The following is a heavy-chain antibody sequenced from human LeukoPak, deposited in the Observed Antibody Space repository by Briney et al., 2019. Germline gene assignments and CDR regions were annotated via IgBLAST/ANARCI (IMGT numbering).Heavy chain of an antibody. V-gene: IGHV3-30*04. CDR1: GFTFSSYA. Sequence: PGGSLRLSCAASGFTFSSYAMHWLRQAPGKGLEGLAGISYDGSNKYYAHSVKGRFTISRDNSKNTLYLKMNTVRAEDTAVYYCTRGDDYYGSGSYYPPIDYWGKGTLVTVSS. J-gene: IGHJ4*02. D-gene: IGHD3-10*01. CDR2: ISYDGSNK. CDR3: TRGDDYYGSGSYYPPIDY.